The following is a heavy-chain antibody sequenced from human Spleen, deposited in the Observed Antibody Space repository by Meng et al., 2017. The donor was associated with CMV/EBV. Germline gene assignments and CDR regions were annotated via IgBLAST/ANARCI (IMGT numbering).Heavy chain of an antibody. V-gene: IGHV4-39*07. D-gene: IGHD6-19*01. CDR3: ARDRGAQWLFTWFDP. CDR1: GGSVSSSSYY. Sequence: SETLSLTCTVSGGSVSSSSYYWGWIRQPPGMGLEWIGSINYSGTTYYNPSLDSRDTISVDTSKNQFSLNLSSVTAADTAVYYCARDRGAQWLFTWFDPWGQGTLVTVSS. CDR2: INYSGTT. J-gene: IGHJ5*02.